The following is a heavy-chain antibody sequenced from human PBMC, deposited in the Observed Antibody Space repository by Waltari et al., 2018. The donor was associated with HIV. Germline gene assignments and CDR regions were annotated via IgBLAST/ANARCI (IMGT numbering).Heavy chain of an antibody. V-gene: IGHV4-39*01. CDR1: GGSVFSMVSY. D-gene: IGHD2-15*01. CDR2: LYYTGNT. CDR3: ARLDCSGGTCSPFDP. Sequence: QLQLQESGPGLVKPSETLSLTCTVSGGSVFSMVSYWGWLRQPPGRGLEWIGTLYYTGNTYYNPSLQSRVTISVGVSKNQFSLKLGSVSASDTAVYYCARLDCSGGTCSPFDPWGQGTLVTVSS. J-gene: IGHJ5*02.